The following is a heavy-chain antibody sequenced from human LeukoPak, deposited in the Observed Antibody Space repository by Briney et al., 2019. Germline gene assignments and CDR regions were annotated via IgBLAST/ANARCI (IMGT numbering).Heavy chain of an antibody. Sequence: ASVKVSCKASGYTFTSYGISWVRQAPGQGLEWMGWISAYNGNTNYAQKLQGRVTMTTDTSTSTAYMELSSLRSEDTAVYYCARFSYYYDSSGYYYDYWGQGTLVTVSS. J-gene: IGHJ4*02. V-gene: IGHV1-18*01. D-gene: IGHD3-22*01. CDR3: ARFSYYYDSSGYYYDY. CDR1: GYTFTSYG. CDR2: ISAYNGNT.